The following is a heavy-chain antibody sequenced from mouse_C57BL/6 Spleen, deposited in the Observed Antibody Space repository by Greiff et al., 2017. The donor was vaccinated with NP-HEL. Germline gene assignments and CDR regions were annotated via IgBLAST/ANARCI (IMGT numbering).Heavy chain of an antibody. CDR3: ARSTTVPYWYFDV. CDR1: GFTFSSYT. J-gene: IGHJ1*03. Sequence: DVMLVESGGGLVKPGGSLKLSCAASGFTFSSYTMSWVRQTPEKRLEWVATISGGGGNTYYPDSVKGRFTISRDNAKNTLYLQMSSLRSEDTALYYCARSTTVPYWYFDVWGTGTTVTVSS. CDR2: ISGGGGNT. V-gene: IGHV5-9*01. D-gene: IGHD1-1*01.